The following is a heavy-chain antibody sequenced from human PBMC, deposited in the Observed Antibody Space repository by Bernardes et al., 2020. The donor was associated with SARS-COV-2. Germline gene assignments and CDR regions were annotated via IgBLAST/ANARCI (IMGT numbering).Heavy chain of an antibody. CDR2: IYWDDDK. J-gene: IGHJ4*02. Sequence: SGPTLVKPTQTLTLTCTFSGFSLSTRGVGVGWIRQPPGNALEWLALIYWDDDKRYSPSLKSRPTITKDTSKNQVVLTMTNMDPVDTATYYCAYQTTGTTDPTFDQWGQGTLVTVSS. CDR3: AYQTTGTTDPTFDQ. V-gene: IGHV2-5*02. D-gene: IGHD1-1*01. CDR1: GFSLSTRGVG.